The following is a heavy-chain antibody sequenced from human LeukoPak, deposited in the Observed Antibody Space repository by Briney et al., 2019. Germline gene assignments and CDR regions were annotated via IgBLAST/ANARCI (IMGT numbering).Heavy chain of an antibody. D-gene: IGHD6-13*01. CDR1: GGSISSGDYY. J-gene: IGHJ5*02. V-gene: IGHV4-30-4*01. CDR3: ARGGLIAAAGTLGWFDP. Sequence: PSQTLSLTCTVSGGSISSGDYYWSWIRQPPGKGLEWIGYIYYSGSTYYNPSLKSRVTISVDTSRNQFSLKLTSVTAADTAVYYCARGGLIAAAGTLGWFDPWGQGTLVTVSS. CDR2: IYYSGST.